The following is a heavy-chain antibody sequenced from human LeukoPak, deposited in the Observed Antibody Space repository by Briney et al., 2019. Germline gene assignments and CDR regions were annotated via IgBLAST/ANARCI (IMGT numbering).Heavy chain of an antibody. D-gene: IGHD6-19*01. J-gene: IGHJ4*02. CDR1: GFTFSSYA. CDR3: ARESLAVAGTIDY. Sequence: PGGSLRLSCAASGFTFSSYAMSWVRQAPGKGLEWVSYISSSGSTIYYADSVKGRFTISRDNAKNSLYLQMNSLRAEDTAVYYCARESLAVAGTIDYWGQGTLVTVSS. V-gene: IGHV3-48*04. CDR2: ISSSGSTI.